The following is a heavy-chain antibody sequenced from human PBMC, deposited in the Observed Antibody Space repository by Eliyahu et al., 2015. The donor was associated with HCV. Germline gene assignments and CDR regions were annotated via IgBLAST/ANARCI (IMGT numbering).Heavy chain of an antibody. CDR2: IYPNSGGT. V-gene: IGHV1-2*06. Sequence: QVQLVQSGXEVKKPGASVKVSCKASGYTFTDYNIHWVRQAPGQGLEWMGRIYPNSGGTDXAQNXQGRVTMTRDTSISTXYMELSRLTSDDTAVYYCARGHNYAYGYWGQGTLVTVSS. CDR3: ARGHNYAYGY. D-gene: IGHD3-16*01. CDR1: GYTFTDYN. J-gene: IGHJ4*02.